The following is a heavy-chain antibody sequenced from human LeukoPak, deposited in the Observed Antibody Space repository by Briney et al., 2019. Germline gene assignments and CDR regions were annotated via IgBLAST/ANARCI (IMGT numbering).Heavy chain of an antibody. CDR1: GYTFTSYD. CDR2: MNPNSGNT. J-gene: IGHJ3*02. CDR3: ARGRDFWRAFDI. V-gene: IGHV1-8*03. D-gene: IGHD3-3*01. Sequence: ASVKVSCKASGYTFTSYDINWVRQATGQGLEWMGWMNPNSGNTGYAQKFQGRVTITRNTSISTAYMELSSLRSEDTAVYYCARGRDFWRAFDIWGQGTMVTVSS.